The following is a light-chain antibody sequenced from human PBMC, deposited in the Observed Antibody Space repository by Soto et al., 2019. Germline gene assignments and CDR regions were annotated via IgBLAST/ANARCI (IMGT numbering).Light chain of an antibody. CDR3: SSYTTSSTWV. V-gene: IGLV2-14*01. CDR2: AVS. CDR1: SCDVGGYNY. J-gene: IGLJ3*02. Sequence: QSALTQPASVSGSPGQSITISCTGTSCDVGGYNYVSWYQQHPGKAPTLMIYAVSNRPSGVSNRFSGSKSGNTASLTISGLQAEDEADYYCSSYTTSSTWVFGGGTKVTVL.